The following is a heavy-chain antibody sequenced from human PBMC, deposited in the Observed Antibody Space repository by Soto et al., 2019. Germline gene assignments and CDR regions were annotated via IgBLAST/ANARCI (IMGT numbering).Heavy chain of an antibody. J-gene: IGHJ6*03. CDR2: ISSSSSYI. D-gene: IGHD2-15*01. CDR3: AREQDERYMDV. CDR1: GFTFRSYS. Sequence: EVQLVESGGGLVKPGGSLRLSCAASGFTFRSYSMNWVRQAPGKGLEWVSSISSSSSYIYYADSVKGRFTISRDNAKNSLYLQMNSLRAEDTAVYYCAREQDERYMDVWGKGTTVTVSS. V-gene: IGHV3-21*01.